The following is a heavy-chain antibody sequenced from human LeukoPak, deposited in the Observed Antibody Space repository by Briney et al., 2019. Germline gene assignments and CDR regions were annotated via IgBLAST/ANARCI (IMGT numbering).Heavy chain of an antibody. CDR3: ARPGYDSSGYDAFDI. V-gene: IGHV4-4*07. J-gene: IGHJ3*02. Sequence: SETLSLTCTVSGGSISSYYWSWIRQPAGKGLEWIGRIYTSGSTNYNPSLKSRVTISVDTSKSQFSLKLTSVTAADTAVYYCARPGYDSSGYDAFDIWGQGTMVTVSS. CDR1: GGSISSYY. CDR2: IYTSGST. D-gene: IGHD3-22*01.